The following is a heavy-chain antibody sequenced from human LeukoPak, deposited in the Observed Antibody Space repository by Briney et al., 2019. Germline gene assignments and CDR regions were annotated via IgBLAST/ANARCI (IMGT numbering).Heavy chain of an antibody. CDR1: GFTFSSYE. Sequence: GGSLRLSCAASGFTFSSYEMNWVRQAPGKGLEWVSYISSSGSTIYYADSVKGRFTISRDNAKNSLYLQMNNLRAEDTAVYYCARDGVHYDFWSGYYTAAFDIWGQGTMVTVSS. CDR3: ARDGVHYDFWSGYYTAAFDI. D-gene: IGHD3-3*01. V-gene: IGHV3-48*03. J-gene: IGHJ3*02. CDR2: ISSSGSTI.